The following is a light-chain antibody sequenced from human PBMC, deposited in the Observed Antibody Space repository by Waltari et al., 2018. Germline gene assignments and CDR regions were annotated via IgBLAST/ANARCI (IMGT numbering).Light chain of an antibody. CDR2: DVS. Sequence: QSALTQPAAVSGSPGQPITISCTGASSDLGGSNYVSWYQTHPGKAPKLKIYDVSNRPSGISNRFSGSKSGNTASLTISGLQADDEADYYCSSYTSSNTLDVLFGGGTKLTVL. J-gene: IGLJ2*01. CDR1: SSDLGGSNY. CDR3: SSYTSSNTLDVL. V-gene: IGLV2-14*03.